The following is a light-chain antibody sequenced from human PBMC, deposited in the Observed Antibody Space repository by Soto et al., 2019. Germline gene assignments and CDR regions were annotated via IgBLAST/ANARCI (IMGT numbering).Light chain of an antibody. CDR3: QDYGSSPRT. V-gene: IGKV3-20*01. CDR2: GAS. Sequence: EIVLTQSPATLSLSPGERATLSCRASQSVTTYLAWYQQKPGQPPRLLIYGASSRATGIPDRFSGSGSGTDFTLTISRLEPEDFAVYYCQDYGSSPRTFGQGTKVEIK. CDR1: QSVTTY. J-gene: IGKJ1*01.